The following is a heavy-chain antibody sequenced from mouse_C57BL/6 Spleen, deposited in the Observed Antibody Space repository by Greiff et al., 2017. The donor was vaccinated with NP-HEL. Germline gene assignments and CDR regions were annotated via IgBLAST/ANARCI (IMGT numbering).Heavy chain of an antibody. D-gene: IGHD4-1*01. Sequence: VQLQQSGAELVRPGTSVKVSCKASGYAFTNYLIEWVKQRPGQGLEWIGVINPGSGGTNYNEKFKGKAKLTAYKSSSTAYMQLSSLTSEDSAVYFCARNWDYFAYWGQGTLVTVSA. V-gene: IGHV1-54*01. CDR2: INPGSGGT. CDR3: ARNWDYFAY. J-gene: IGHJ3*01. CDR1: GYAFTNYL.